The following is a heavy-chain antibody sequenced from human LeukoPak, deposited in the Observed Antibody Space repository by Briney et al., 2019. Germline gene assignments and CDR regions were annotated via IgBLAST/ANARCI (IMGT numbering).Heavy chain of an antibody. CDR1: EFTFSSYA. J-gene: IGHJ4*02. V-gene: IGHV3-23*01. CDR3: AREARAYCGGDCYSYPFDY. D-gene: IGHD2-21*02. CDR2: ISGSGGST. Sequence: PGGSLRLSCAASEFTFSSYAMSLLRQAPGKGLEWVSAISGSGGSTYYADSVKGRFTISRDNAKNSLYLQMNSLRAEDAAVYYCAREARAYCGGDCYSYPFDYWGQGTLVTVSS.